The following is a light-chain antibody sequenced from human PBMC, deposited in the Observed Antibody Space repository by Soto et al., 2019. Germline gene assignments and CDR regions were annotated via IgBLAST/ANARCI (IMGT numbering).Light chain of an antibody. V-gene: IGKV3-15*01. CDR2: GAS. CDR3: QQYKKWPTVT. CDR1: QSVNSN. Sequence: ETVMTQSPATLSVSLGERATLSCRASQSVNSNLAWYQQKPGQAPRLLIYGASIRATGVPARFSGSGSGTDFTLTISSLQPEDFAVYLCQQYKKWPTVTFGGGTKVDIK. J-gene: IGKJ4*01.